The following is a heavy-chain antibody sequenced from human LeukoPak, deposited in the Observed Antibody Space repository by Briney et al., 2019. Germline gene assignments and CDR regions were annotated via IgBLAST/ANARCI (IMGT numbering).Heavy chain of an antibody. CDR1: GFIFSKYA. V-gene: IGHV3-64D*09. CDR2: ISGNGGST. D-gene: IGHD4-17*01. Sequence: GGSLRLSCSASGFIFSKYAMHWVRQAPGKGLEYDSAISGNGGSTYYADSVKGRFIISRDNSKNTLYLQMSSLRTEDTAVYYCVKASTTVTSNWFDPWGQGTLVTVSS. CDR3: VKASTTVTSNWFDP. J-gene: IGHJ5*02.